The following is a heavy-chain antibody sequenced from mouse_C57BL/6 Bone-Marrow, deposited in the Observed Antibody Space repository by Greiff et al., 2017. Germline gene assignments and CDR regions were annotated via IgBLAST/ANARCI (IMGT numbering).Heavy chain of an antibody. J-gene: IGHJ4*01. CDR2: IHPNSGST. Sequence: VQLQQPGAELVKPGASVKLSCKASGYTFTSYWMHWVKQRPGQGLEWIGMIHPNSGSTNYNEKFKSKATLTVDKSSSTAYMQLSSLTSEDSAVYYGASRNGSYCYAMDYWGQGTSVTVSS. CDR1: GYTFTSYW. CDR3: ASRNGSYCYAMDY. V-gene: IGHV1-64*01.